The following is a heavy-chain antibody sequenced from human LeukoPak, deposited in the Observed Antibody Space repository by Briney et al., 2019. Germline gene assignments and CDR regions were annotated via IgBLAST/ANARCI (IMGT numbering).Heavy chain of an antibody. D-gene: IGHD2-8*02. J-gene: IGHJ4*02. Sequence: GGSLRLSCAASGFTFSSYGMHWVRQAPGKALEWVAVIWYDGSKKYYADSVKGRFTISRDNSKNTLYLQMDSLRAEDTAVYFCTRYNTGSVDYWGQGTLVTVSS. V-gene: IGHV3-33*01. CDR3: TRYNTGSVDY. CDR1: GFTFSSYG. CDR2: IWYDGSKK.